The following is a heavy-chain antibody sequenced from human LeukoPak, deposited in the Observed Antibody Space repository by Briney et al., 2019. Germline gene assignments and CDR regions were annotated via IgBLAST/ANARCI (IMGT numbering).Heavy chain of an antibody. CDR2: IYYSGST. D-gene: IGHD3-16*02. CDR1: GGSISSSSYY. J-gene: IGHJ4*02. V-gene: IGHV4-39*01. CDR3: ARALPEYDYVWGSYRAWYFDY. Sequence: SETLSLTCTVSGGSISSSSYYWGWIRQPPGKGLEWIGSIYYSGSTYYNPSLKSRVTISVDTSKNQFSLKLSSVTAADTAVYYCARALPEYDYVWGSYRAWYFDYWGQGTLVTVSS.